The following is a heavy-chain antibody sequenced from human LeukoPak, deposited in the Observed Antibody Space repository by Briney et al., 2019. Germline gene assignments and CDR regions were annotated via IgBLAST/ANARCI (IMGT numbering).Heavy chain of an antibody. CDR2: IYHSGSS. J-gene: IGHJ4*02. CDR1: GYSISSGYY. D-gene: IGHD6-13*01. CDR3: ARFYSSTWYYYFDY. Sequence: SETLSLTCIVSGYSISSGYYWGWIRQPPGKGLEWIGSIYHSGSSLYNPSLKSRVTISVDTSKNQFSLKLSSVTAADTAVYYCARFYSSTWYYYFDYWGQGTLVTVSS. V-gene: IGHV4-38-2*02.